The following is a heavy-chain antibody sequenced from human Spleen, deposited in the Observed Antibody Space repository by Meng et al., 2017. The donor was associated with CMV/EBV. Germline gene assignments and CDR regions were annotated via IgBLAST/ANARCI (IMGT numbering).Heavy chain of an antibody. J-gene: IGHJ5*02. D-gene: IGHD2-2*01. V-gene: IGHV1-2*02. CDR3: ASGYCSSTNCHSLLDP. CDR2: INPSSGGT. Sequence: SAYTFTSYYIHWVRQAPGQGLEWMGWINPSSGGTNYAQRFQGRVTMTRDTSISTAYMELSRLRSDDTAVYYCASGYCSSTNCHSLLDPWGQRTLVTVSS. CDR1: AYTFTSYY.